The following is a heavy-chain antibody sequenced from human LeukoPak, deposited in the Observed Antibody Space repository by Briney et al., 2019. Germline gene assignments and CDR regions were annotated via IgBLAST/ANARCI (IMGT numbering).Heavy chain of an antibody. CDR3: AKDRYAFWSTYSSNPFDY. CDR2: ISGSGGST. Sequence: PGGSLRLSCAASKFTFSSYAMNWVRQASGKGLEWVSGISGSGGSTYYADSVKGRFTISRDNSKNTLYLQMNSLRAEDTAVYYCAKDRYAFWSTYSSNPFDYWAREPWSPSPQ. D-gene: IGHD3-3*01. J-gene: IGHJ4*02. CDR1: KFTFSSYA. V-gene: IGHV3-23*01.